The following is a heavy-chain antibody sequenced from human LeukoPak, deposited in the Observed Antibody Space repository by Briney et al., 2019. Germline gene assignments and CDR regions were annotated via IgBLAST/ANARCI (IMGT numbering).Heavy chain of an antibody. Sequence: ASVKVSCKASGYSFTDYYIHWVRQAPGQGLEWMAWINPNSGATNSAQKFQGRVTMTRDTSISTAYMEVNRLTSDDTAVYYCASVSALTGYSFYFDYWGQGTLVTVPS. CDR2: INPNSGAT. D-gene: IGHD3-9*01. CDR3: ASVSALTGYSFYFDY. V-gene: IGHV1-2*02. CDR1: GYSFTDYY. J-gene: IGHJ4*02.